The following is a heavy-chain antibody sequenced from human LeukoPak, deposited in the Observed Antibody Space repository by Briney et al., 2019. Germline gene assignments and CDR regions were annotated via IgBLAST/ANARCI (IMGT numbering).Heavy chain of an antibody. V-gene: IGHV3-23*01. CDR3: AKGSYFDSIGSFYFDY. D-gene: IGHD3-22*01. CDR1: EFTFSSHA. CDR2: ISGSGDNT. J-gene: IGHJ4*02. Sequence: GGSLRLSCVASEFTFSSHAMNWVRQAPGKGLEWVSGISGSGDNTYYADSVKGRFTISRDNSKNTLYVQVNSLGTEDTAAYYCAKGSYFDSIGSFYFDYWGQGTLVTVFS.